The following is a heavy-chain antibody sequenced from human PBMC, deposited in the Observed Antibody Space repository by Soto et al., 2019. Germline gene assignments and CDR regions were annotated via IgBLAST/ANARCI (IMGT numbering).Heavy chain of an antibody. D-gene: IGHD4-17*01. CDR3: ARGIKYGAYSRWFDP. Sequence: QVQLVQSGAEVKKPGASVKVSCKASGYTFTSYDINWVRQATGQGLEYLGWMNPNSGNTGNVQKFQGSVTMTRDTSISTAYMELRSLRSEASAVYFCARGIKYGAYSRWFDPWGQGTLVTVAS. CDR2: MNPNSGNT. V-gene: IGHV1-8*01. CDR1: GYTFTSYD. J-gene: IGHJ5*02.